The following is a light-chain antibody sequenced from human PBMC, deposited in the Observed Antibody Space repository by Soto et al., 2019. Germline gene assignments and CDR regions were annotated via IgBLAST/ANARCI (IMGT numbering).Light chain of an antibody. J-gene: IGLJ1*01. V-gene: IGLV2-11*01. CDR3: CSYAGRYTPYV. Sequence: QSVLTQPRSVSGAPGQSITISCSGTSSDVGGYNYVPWYQQHPGKAPKLIIYDVTKRPSGVPDRFSGSKSGNTASLTISGLQAEDEADYYCCSYAGRYTPYVFATGTKVTVL. CDR1: SSDVGGYNY. CDR2: DVT.